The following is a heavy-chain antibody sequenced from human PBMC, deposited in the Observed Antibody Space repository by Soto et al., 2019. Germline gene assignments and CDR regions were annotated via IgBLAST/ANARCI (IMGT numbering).Heavy chain of an antibody. CDR1: GFTFTSSA. D-gene: IGHD1-26*01. CDR2: IVIGSGNT. Sequence: ASVKVSCKASGFTFTSSAVLWVRQARGQRLEWIGWIVIGSGNTNYAQKFQERVTITRDMSTSTAYMELSSLRSEDTAVYYCAAVSPPIWTGATLAAFDIWGQGTMVTVSS. CDR3: AAVSPPIWTGATLAAFDI. V-gene: IGHV1-58*01. J-gene: IGHJ3*02.